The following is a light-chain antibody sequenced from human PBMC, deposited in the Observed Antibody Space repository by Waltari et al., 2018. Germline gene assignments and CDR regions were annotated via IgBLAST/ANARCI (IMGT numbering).Light chain of an antibody. J-gene: IGLJ2*01. CDR1: STNIGGNF. Sequence: SVLTQSPSVSAAPGQKVTISCSGSSTNIGGNFVAWYQQFPGSAPKLLIYETGKRPSGIPDRFSGAKSGTSATLGITGLQAGDEADYYCGTWDSSLSGVVFGGGTKVTVL. CDR3: GTWDSSLSGVV. CDR2: ETG. V-gene: IGLV1-51*02.